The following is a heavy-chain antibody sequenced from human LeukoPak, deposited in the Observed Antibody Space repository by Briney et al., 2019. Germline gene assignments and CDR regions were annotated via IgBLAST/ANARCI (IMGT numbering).Heavy chain of an antibody. CDR1: GFTVSTNY. V-gene: IGHV3-66*01. CDR2: IYSGDRT. J-gene: IGHJ4*02. CDR3: ARDVRKQGLWS. D-gene: IGHD3-10*01. Sequence: GGSLRLSCAASGFTVSTNYMSWVRQAPGKGLEWVSIIYSGDRTDYADPLKGRFTISRDTSKNTLYLQMSSLRAEDTAVYYCARDVRKQGLWSWGQGTLVTVSS.